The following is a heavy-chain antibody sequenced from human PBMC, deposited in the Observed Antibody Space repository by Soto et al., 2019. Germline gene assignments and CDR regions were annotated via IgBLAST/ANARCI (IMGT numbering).Heavy chain of an antibody. D-gene: IGHD6-6*01. CDR3: ARDAYNPDSSSRGGYYYYDMDV. Sequence: QVQLQESGPGLVKPSQTLSLTCTVSGGSISSGANYWSWVRQHPGKGLEWIGYIYYTGTTYYSPSLKSRLTISLDTSKNQVSLKLTSVTAADTAIYYCARDAYNPDSSSRGGYYYYDMDVWGQGTTVTVSS. CDR1: GGSISSGANY. CDR2: IYYTGTT. J-gene: IGHJ6*02. V-gene: IGHV4-31*03.